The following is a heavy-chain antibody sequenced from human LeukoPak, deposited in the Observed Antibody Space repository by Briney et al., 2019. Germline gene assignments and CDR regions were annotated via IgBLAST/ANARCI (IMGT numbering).Heavy chain of an antibody. CDR3: ARHSGSYAFDY. CDR1: GYTFISYG. D-gene: IGHD1-26*01. J-gene: IGHJ4*02. V-gene: IGHV1-18*01. CDR2: VSTYNDKK. Sequence: GASVKVSCKASGYTFISYGIAWVRQAPGQGLEWMGWVSTYNDKKDYAQKFQGRVIMTTDTSTTTAYMELGSLRSDDTAVYYCARHSGSYAFDYWGQGTLVTVSS.